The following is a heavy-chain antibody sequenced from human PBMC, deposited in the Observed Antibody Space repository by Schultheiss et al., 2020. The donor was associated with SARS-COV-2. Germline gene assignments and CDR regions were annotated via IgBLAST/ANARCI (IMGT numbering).Heavy chain of an antibody. CDR2: ISSSGSLT. J-gene: IGHJ4*02. D-gene: IGHD3-10*01. CDR3: ASDMVRGVILS. Sequence: GESLKISCAASGFTFSSYEMNWVRQAPGKGLEWLSYISSSGSLTYYADSVKGRFTSSRDNAKNSLFLEMNSLRAEDTAVYYCASDMVRGVILSWGQGTLVTVSS. V-gene: IGHV3-48*03. CDR1: GFTFSSYE.